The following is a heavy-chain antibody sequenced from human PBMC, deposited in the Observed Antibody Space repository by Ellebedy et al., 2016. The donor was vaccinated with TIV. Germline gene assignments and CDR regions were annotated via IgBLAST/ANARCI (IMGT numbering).Heavy chain of an antibody. D-gene: IGHD3-9*01. CDR3: ARVNVLRYSTHPPYYYYGMDV. J-gene: IGHJ6*02. Sequence: GGSLRLSCAASGFTFSSYWMSWVRQAPGKGLEWVSVIYSGGSTYYADSVKGRFTISRDNSKNTLYLQMNSLRAEDTAVYYCARVNVLRYSTHPPYYYYGMDVWGQGTTVTVSS. CDR1: GFTFSSYW. V-gene: IGHV3-66*01. CDR2: IYSGGST.